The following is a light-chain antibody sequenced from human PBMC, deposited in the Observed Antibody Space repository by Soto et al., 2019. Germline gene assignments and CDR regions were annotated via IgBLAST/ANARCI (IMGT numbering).Light chain of an antibody. V-gene: IGKV2-24*01. J-gene: IGKJ1*01. CDR1: HSLVYSDGNTY. CDR2: QIS. Sequence: DIVLTQTPLSSPVTLGQPASISCRSSHSLVYSDGNTYLRWLQQRPGQPPRLLIYQISNRFSGVPDRFSGSGAGPDFTLKISRVEAEDVGGYPCVQFSHFPRTFGQGTKVEMK. CDR3: VQFSHFPRT.